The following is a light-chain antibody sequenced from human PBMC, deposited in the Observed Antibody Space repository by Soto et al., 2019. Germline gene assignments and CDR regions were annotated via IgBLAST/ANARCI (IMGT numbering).Light chain of an antibody. CDR3: SAWDDSLDGVL. CDR1: SSNIGSNI. V-gene: IGLV1-44*01. Sequence: QSVLTQPPSASGTPGQSVTISCSGSSSNIGSNIVNWYQHLPGAAPKLLIYNDNQQPSGVPYRFSGSKSGTSASLAIRGRQSEDEADYYCSAWDDSLDGVLFGGGTKLTVL. CDR2: NDN. J-gene: IGLJ2*01.